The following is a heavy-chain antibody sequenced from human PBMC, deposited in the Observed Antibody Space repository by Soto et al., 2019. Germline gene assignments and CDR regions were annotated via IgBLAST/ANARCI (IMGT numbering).Heavy chain of an antibody. J-gene: IGHJ4*02. V-gene: IGHV3-74*01. CDR1: GFTFSSYW. D-gene: IGHD6-19*01. Sequence: EVQLVESGGGLVQPGGSLRLSCAASGFTFSSYWMHWVRQVPGKGLMWVSRINTDESSATYADSVKGRFTISRDNAKNTLAVLMHSLRAEDTAVYYCGRAAYNSGTSYFDYWGQGTLVTVSS. CDR3: GRAAYNSGTSYFDY. CDR2: INTDESSA.